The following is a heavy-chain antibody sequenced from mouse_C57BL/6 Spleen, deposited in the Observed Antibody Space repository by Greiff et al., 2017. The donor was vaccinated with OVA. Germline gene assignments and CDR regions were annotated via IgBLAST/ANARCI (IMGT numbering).Heavy chain of an antibody. CDR2: INYDGSST. D-gene: IGHD2-3*01. Sequence: EVKLVESEGGLVQPGSSMKLSCTASGFTFSDYYMAWVRQVPEKGLEWVANINYDGSSTYYLDSLKSRFIISRDNAKNILYLQMSSLKSEDTATYYCARDRRWLLDGYFDVWGTGTTVTVSS. CDR3: ARDRRWLLDGYFDV. V-gene: IGHV5-16*01. J-gene: IGHJ1*03. CDR1: GFTFSDYY.